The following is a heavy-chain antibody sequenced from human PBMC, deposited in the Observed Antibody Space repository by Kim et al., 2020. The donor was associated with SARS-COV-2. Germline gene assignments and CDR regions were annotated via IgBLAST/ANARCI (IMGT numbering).Heavy chain of an antibody. CDR3: ARVGYYDSSGYYEVSYYYYGMDV. Sequence: SETLSLTCTVSGGSISSYYWSWIRQPPGKGLEWIGYIYYSGSTNYNPSLKSRVTISVDTSKNQFSLKLSSVTAADTAVYYCARVGYYDSSGYYEVSYYYYGMDVWGQGTTVTVSS. CDR2: IYYSGST. CDR1: GGSISSYY. V-gene: IGHV4-59*01. J-gene: IGHJ6*02. D-gene: IGHD3-22*01.